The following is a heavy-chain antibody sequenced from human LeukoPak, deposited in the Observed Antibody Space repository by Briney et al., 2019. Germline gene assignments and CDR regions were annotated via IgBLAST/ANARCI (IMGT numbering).Heavy chain of an antibody. CDR3: ARENKRGYCSGGSCYHTKETYDY. Sequence: GGSLRLSCAASGFTFSSYSMNWVRQAPGKGLEWVSSISSSSSYIYYADSVKGRFTISRDNAKNSLYLQMNSLRAEDTAVYYCARENKRGYCSGGSCYHTKETYDYWGQGTLVTVSS. CDR1: GFTFSSYS. D-gene: IGHD2-15*01. J-gene: IGHJ4*02. V-gene: IGHV3-21*01. CDR2: ISSSSSYI.